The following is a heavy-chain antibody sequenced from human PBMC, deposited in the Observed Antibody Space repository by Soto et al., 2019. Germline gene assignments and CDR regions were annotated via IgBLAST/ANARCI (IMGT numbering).Heavy chain of an antibody. J-gene: IGHJ4*02. V-gene: IGHV1-69*02. Sequence: QVQLVQSGAEVKKPGSSVKVSCKASGGTFSSYTISWVRQAPGRGLEWMGRIIPILGIANYAQKFQGRVTITADKSTSTAYMELSSLRSEDTAVYYCATWYYYDSSGYSGGQGTLVTVSS. CDR1: GGTFSSYT. D-gene: IGHD3-22*01. CDR2: IIPILGIA. CDR3: ATWYYYDSSGYS.